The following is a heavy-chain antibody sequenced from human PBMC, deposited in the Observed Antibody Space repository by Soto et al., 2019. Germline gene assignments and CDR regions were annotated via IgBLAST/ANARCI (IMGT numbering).Heavy chain of an antibody. CDR2: ISGSGGST. Sequence: GGSLRLSCAASGFTFSSYAMSWVRQAPGKGLEWVSAISGSGGSTYYADSVKGRFTISRDNSKNTLYLQMNSLRAEDTAVYYCAKGGAMVRGVMYYYYYYYMDVWGKGTTVTVSS. V-gene: IGHV3-23*01. J-gene: IGHJ6*03. D-gene: IGHD3-10*01. CDR3: AKGGAMVRGVMYYYYYYYMDV. CDR1: GFTFSSYA.